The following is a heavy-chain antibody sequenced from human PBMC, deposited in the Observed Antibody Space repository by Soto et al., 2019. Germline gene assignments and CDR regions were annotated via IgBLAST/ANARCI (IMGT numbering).Heavy chain of an antibody. CDR1: RFSFSSHG. J-gene: IGHJ2*01. CDR2: VSYDGSNT. V-gene: IGHV3-30*18. CDR3: AKSVSERWVRSSFDF. Sequence: QVQLVESGGGVVQPGMSLRLSCAASRFSFSSHGMHWVRQAPGKGLEWVGVVSYDGSNTYYADSVKGRFTISRDNSKNTIYLQSDSLRAEDTALYYCAKSVSERWVRSSFDFWGRGTLVTVSS. D-gene: IGHD3-16*01.